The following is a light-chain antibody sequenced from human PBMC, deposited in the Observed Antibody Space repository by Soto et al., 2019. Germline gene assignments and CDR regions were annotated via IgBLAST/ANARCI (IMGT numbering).Light chain of an antibody. Sequence: QSVLTQPPSVSGAPGQRVTISCTGSSSNIGAGYDVHWYQQLPGTAPKLLIHGNSNRPSGVPDRFSGSKSGTSASLAITGLKAEDAADYYCQFYDSNLSTSYVFGIGTKVTLL. V-gene: IGLV1-40*01. CDR2: GNS. CDR1: SSNIGAGYD. CDR3: QFYDSNLSTSYV. J-gene: IGLJ1*01.